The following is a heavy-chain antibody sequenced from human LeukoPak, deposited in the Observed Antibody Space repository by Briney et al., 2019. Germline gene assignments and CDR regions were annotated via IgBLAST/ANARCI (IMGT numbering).Heavy chain of an antibody. D-gene: IGHD3-10*01. V-gene: IGHV1-2*02. Sequence: GASVKVSCKASGYTFTDYYINWVRQAPGQGLEWMGWINPNSGDTNYAQKFQDRVTMTRDTSISTAYIELNLLRSDDTAVYYCARGDYYGSPKVVAAWGQGTLVIVSS. CDR2: INPNSGDT. J-gene: IGHJ5*02. CDR3: ARGDYYGSPKVVAA. CDR1: GYTFTDYY.